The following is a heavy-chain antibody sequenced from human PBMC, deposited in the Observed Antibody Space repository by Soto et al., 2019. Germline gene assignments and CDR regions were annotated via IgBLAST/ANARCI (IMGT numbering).Heavy chain of an antibody. V-gene: IGHV3-21*06. CDR3: ARDPPLSMIVVVGVDDF. CDR1: GFTLTNEN. D-gene: IGHD3-22*01. J-gene: IGHJ4*02. CDR2: ISSRSTFI. Sequence: PGGSLRLSCTVLGFTLTNENMNWVRQAPGKGLEWVSSISSRSTFINYADSVRGRFTISRDNDKGLVYLQMNSLRAEDTAVYYCARDPPLSMIVVVGVDDFWGQGTLVTVSS.